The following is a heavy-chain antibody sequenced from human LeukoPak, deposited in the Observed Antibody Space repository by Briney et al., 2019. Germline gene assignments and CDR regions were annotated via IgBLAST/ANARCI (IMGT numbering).Heavy chain of an antibody. J-gene: IGHJ5*02. V-gene: IGHV3-11*06. D-gene: IGHD3-10*01. Sequence: GGSLRLSCAASGFTFSDYNMSWIRQAPGKGLEWVSYISSSSSYTNYADSVKGRFTISRDNAKNSLYLQMNSLRAEDTAVYYCARVGWTYYGSGNNWFDPWGQGTLVTVSS. CDR2: ISSSSSYT. CDR3: ARVGWTYYGSGNNWFDP. CDR1: GFTFSDYN.